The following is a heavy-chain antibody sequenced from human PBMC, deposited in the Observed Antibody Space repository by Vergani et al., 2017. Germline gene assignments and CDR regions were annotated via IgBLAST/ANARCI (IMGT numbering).Heavy chain of an antibody. CDR3: ARDPNSYCSGGSCFSVWGSFDI. CDR1: GDSFRSNKW. J-gene: IGHJ3*02. D-gene: IGHD2-15*01. V-gene: IGHV4-4*03. Sequence: QVQMQESGPGLVKPPGTLSLTCAVSGDSFRSNKWWTWVRQSPGKTLEWIGEISHSGSTNYNPSLKGRVTLSLDTSKNQFSLRLSSVTAADTAVYYGARDPNSYCSGGSCFSVWGSFDIWGRGTTVTVSS. CDR2: ISHSGST.